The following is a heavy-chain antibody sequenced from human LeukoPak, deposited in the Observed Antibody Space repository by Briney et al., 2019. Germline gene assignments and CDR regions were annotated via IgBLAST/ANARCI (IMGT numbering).Heavy chain of an antibody. CDR3: ARDRYYDILTGYFNYGMDV. CDR2: INPSGGTT. J-gene: IGHJ6*02. V-gene: IGHV1-46*01. D-gene: IGHD3-9*01. Sequence: ASVKVSFKASGYTFTNYYLHWVRQAPGQGLAWMGIINPSGGTTRYVEKFQGRVTMTTDTSTSTAYMELRSLRSDDTAVYYCARDRYYDILTGYFNYGMDVWGQGTTVTVSS. CDR1: GYTFTNYY.